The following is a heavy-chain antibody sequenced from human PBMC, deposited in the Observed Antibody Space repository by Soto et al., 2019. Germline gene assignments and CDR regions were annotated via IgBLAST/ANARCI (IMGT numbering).Heavy chain of an antibody. CDR3: ARAPKLTYDFWSGYIYYFDY. CDR2: IYYSGST. J-gene: IGHJ4*02. D-gene: IGHD3-3*01. V-gene: IGHV4-61*01. Sequence: TLSLTCTVSGGSVSSGSYYWSWIRQPPGKGLEWIGYIYYSGSTNYNPSLKSRVTISVDTSKNQFSLKLSSVTAADTAVYYCARAPKLTYDFWSGYIYYFDYWGQGTLVTVSS. CDR1: GGSVSSGSYY.